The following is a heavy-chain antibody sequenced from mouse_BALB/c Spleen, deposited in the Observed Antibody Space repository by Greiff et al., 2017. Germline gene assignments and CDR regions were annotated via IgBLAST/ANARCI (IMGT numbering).Heavy chain of an antibody. V-gene: IGHV1-69*02. CDR3: TRPLIGYGSRGYAMDY. D-gene: IGHD1-1*01. Sequence: QVQLQQPGAELVRPGASVKLSCKASGYTFTSYWINWVKQRPGQGLEWIGNIYPSDSYTNYNQKFKDKATLTVDKSSSTAYMQLSSPTSEDSAVYYCTRPLIGYGSRGYAMDYWGQGTSVTVSS. CDR1: GYTFTSYW. CDR2: IYPSDSYT. J-gene: IGHJ4*01.